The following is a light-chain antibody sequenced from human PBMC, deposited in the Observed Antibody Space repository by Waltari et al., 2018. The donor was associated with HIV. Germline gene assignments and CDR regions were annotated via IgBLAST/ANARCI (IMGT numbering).Light chain of an antibody. CDR2: DND. CDR3: GTWDSSLSAWV. V-gene: IGLV1-51*01. Sequence: QSVLTQPPSVSAAPGQKVTISCSGYSSNIGRNFVYWYQQIPGTAPKLLIYDNDKRPSGIPDRFSGSKSGTSATLGITGLQTGDEADYYCGTWDSSLSAWVFGGGTKLTVL. J-gene: IGLJ3*02. CDR1: SSNIGRNF.